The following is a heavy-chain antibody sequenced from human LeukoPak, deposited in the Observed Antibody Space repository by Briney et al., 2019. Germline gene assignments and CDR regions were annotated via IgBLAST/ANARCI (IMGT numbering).Heavy chain of an antibody. Sequence: ASVKVSCKASGYTFTSYAMNWVRQAPGQGLEWMGWINTNTGNPTYAQGFTGRFVFSLDTSVSTAYLQISSLKAEDTAVYYCARIIVVVTENAFDIWGQGTMVTVSS. D-gene: IGHD2-21*02. CDR1: GYTFTSYA. CDR3: ARIIVVVTENAFDI. V-gene: IGHV7-4-1*02. CDR2: INTNTGNP. J-gene: IGHJ3*02.